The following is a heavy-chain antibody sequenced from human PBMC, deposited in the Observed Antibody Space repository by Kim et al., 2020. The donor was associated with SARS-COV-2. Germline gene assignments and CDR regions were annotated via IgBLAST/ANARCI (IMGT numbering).Heavy chain of an antibody. CDR2: T. V-gene: IGHV4-4*02. D-gene: IGHD3-9*01. CDR3: AREASTLTWFDP. Sequence: TNFNPSFASRVTTSMDKAMNQFSLRLTSVTAADTAVYYCAREASTLTWFDPWGQGTLVTVSS. J-gene: IGHJ5*02.